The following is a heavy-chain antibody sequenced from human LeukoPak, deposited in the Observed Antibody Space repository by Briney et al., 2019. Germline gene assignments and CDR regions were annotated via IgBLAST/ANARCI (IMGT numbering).Heavy chain of an antibody. J-gene: IGHJ4*02. Sequence: ASVKVSCKACGYTFTSYYMHWVRQAPGQGLEWMGIINPSGGSTGYAQKFQGRVTMTRDTSTSTVYMELSSLRSEDTAVYYCARDRRGPDLDYWGQGTLVTVSS. CDR1: GYTFTSYY. CDR3: ARDRRGPDLDY. D-gene: IGHD1-14*01. CDR2: INPSGGST. V-gene: IGHV1-46*01.